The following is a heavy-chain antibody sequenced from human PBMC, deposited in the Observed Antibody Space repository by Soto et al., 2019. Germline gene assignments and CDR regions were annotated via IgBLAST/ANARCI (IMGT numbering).Heavy chain of an antibody. Sequence: ASVKVSCKASGYTFTGYYMHWVRQAPGKGLEWMGGFDPEDGETIYAQKFQGRVTMTEDTSTDTAYMELSSLRSEDTAVYYCATTRITMIVVVSDAFDIWGQGTMVTVSS. CDR3: ATTRITMIVVVSDAFDI. D-gene: IGHD3-22*01. J-gene: IGHJ3*02. CDR2: FDPEDGET. V-gene: IGHV1-24*01. CDR1: GYTFTGYY.